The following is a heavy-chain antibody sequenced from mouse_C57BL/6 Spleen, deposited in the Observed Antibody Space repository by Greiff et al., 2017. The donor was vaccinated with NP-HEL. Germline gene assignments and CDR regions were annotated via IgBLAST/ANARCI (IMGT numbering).Heavy chain of an antibody. Sequence: VQLQQSGAELVKPGASVTISCKASGYAFSSYWMNWVKQRPGKGLEWIGQIYPGDGDTNYNGKFKGKATLTADKSSSTAYMQLSSLTSEDSAVYFCARSGDYDAMDYWGQGTSVTVSS. CDR1: GYAFSSYW. D-gene: IGHD4-1*01. CDR2: IYPGDGDT. CDR3: ARSGDYDAMDY. V-gene: IGHV1-80*01. J-gene: IGHJ4*01.